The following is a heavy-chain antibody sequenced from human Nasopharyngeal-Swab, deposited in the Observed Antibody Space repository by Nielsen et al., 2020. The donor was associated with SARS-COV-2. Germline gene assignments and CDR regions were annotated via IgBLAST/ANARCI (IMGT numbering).Heavy chain of an antibody. Sequence: ASVKVSCKASGYTFTSYGISWVRQAPGKGLEWMGGFDPEDGETIYAQKFQGRVTMTEDTSTDTAYMELSSLRSEDTAVYYCATLAYDFWSGQTLLRGWFDPWGQGTLVTVSS. D-gene: IGHD3-3*01. CDR1: GYTFTSYG. V-gene: IGHV1-24*01. J-gene: IGHJ5*02. CDR3: ATLAYDFWSGQTLLRGWFDP. CDR2: FDPEDGET.